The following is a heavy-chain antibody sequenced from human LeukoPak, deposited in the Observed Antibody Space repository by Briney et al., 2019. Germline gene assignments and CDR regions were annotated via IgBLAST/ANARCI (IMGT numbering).Heavy chain of an antibody. CDR2: IYSDAST. J-gene: IGHJ4*02. Sequence: QLGGSLRLSCAASGFAVRSNYMARVRQAPGKGLEWVSVIYSDASTFYADSVKGRFTISGHNSHNTLYLQMNSLRAEDTALYYCARVGAGPAGGDYWGQGTLVTVSS. CDR3: ARVGAGPAGGDY. D-gene: IGHD6-19*01. V-gene: IGHV3-53*04. CDR1: GFAVRSNY.